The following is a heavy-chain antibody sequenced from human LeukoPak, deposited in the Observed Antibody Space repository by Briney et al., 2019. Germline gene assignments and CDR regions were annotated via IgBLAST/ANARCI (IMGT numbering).Heavy chain of an antibody. CDR3: AKNGQSGFSFDP. CDR1: GGSLNGHY. D-gene: IGHD3-3*01. J-gene: IGHJ5*02. Sequence: SETLSLTCAVYGGSLNGHYWSWIRQPPGKGLEWIGEGSESGGTKFNPSLKSRVTISADTSKNQFSLKMNSVTAADTAVYYCAKNGQSGFSFDPWGQGSLVTVSS. V-gene: IGHV4-34*01. CDR2: GSESGGT.